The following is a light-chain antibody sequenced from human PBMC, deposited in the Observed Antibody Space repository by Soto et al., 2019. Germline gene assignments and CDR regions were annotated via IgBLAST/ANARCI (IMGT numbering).Light chain of an antibody. Sequence: QSVLTQPRSVSGSPGQSVTISCTGTSSDVGGYNFVSWYQQHPGKVPKRIIYEVTIRPSGLSNRFSGSKSGNTASLTISGLQAEDEADYYCSSYTTTSPYVFGSGTKVTVL. CDR2: EVT. J-gene: IGLJ1*01. CDR1: SSDVGGYNF. V-gene: IGLV2-14*01. CDR3: SSYTTTSPYV.